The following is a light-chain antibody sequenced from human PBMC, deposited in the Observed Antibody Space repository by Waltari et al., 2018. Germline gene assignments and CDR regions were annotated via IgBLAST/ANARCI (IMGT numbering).Light chain of an antibody. V-gene: IGKV3-20*01. CDR3: QQYGSSPYS. Sequence: EIVLTQSPGTLSLSAGERATLSCMASQTLNNNYLAWYQQKPGQSPGLLIFAASKRATGVPDRFSGSGSETDFTLTISRLEPEDFAMYYCQQYGSSPYSFGQGARVDFK. CDR2: AAS. CDR1: QTLNNNY. J-gene: IGKJ2*01.